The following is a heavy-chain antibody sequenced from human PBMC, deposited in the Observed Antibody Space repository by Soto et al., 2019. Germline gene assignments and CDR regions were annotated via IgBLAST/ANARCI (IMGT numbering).Heavy chain of an antibody. CDR2: ISVSGGIT. CDR3: AKGLLIMVRKVIIPPQYYYGMDV. D-gene: IGHD3-10*01. Sequence: TGGSLRLSCAASGFTFGDHAMIWVRQAPGKGLEWVSVISVSGGITYYEDSVKGRFTISRDNAKNTLYLQMNSLRAEDTAVYYCAKGLLIMVRKVIIPPQYYYGMDVWGQGTTVTVSS. J-gene: IGHJ6*02. V-gene: IGHV3-23*01. CDR1: GFTFGDHA.